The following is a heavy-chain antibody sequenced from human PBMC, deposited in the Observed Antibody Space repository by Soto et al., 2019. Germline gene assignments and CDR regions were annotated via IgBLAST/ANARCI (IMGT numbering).Heavy chain of an antibody. Sequence: QVQLQESGPGLVKPSETLSLTCTVSGGSISSYYWSWIRQPPGKGLEWIGYIYYSGSTNYNPSLKSRVTISVDTSKNQFSLKLSSVSAADTAVYYCAREVSGAMGRYYYMDVWGKGTTVTVSS. V-gene: IGHV4-59*01. D-gene: IGHD5-18*01. CDR1: GGSISSYY. CDR3: AREVSGAMGRYYYMDV. CDR2: IYYSGST. J-gene: IGHJ6*03.